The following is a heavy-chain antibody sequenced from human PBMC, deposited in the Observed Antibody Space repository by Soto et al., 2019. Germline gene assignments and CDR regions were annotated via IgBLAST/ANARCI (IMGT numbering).Heavy chain of an antibody. D-gene: IGHD2-2*01. CDR3: ASGKVVPAAYGSYYYYYYGMDV. V-gene: IGHV4-30-2*01. CDR2: IYHSGST. Sequence: TLSLTCAVSGGSISSGGYSWSWIRQPPGKGLEWIGYIYHSGSTYYNPSLKSRVTISVDRSKNQFSLKLSSVTAADTAVYYCASGKVVPAAYGSYYYYYYGMDVWGQGTTVTVSS. CDR1: GGSISSGGYS. J-gene: IGHJ6*02.